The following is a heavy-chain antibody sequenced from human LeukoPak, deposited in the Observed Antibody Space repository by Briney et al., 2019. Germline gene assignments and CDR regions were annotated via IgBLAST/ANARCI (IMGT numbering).Heavy chain of an antibody. J-gene: IGHJ3*02. D-gene: IGHD5-24*01. Sequence: ASVKVSCKASGGTFSSYAISWVRQAPGQGLEWMGRIIPILGIANYAQKFHGRVTITADKSTSTAYMELSSLRSEDTAVYYCARGIEMATIKGMAIYAFDIWGQGTMVTVSS. CDR3: ARGIEMATIKGMAIYAFDI. CDR1: GGTFSSYA. CDR2: IIPILGIA. V-gene: IGHV1-69*04.